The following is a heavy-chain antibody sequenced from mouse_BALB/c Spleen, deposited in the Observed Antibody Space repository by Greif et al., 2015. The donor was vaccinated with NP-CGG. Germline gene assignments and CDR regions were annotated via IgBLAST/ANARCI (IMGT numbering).Heavy chain of an antibody. V-gene: IGHV2-9*02. CDR3: ARERSMITYYFDY. Sequence: VKLVESGPGLVAPSQSLSITCTVSGFSLTSYGVHWVRQPPGKGLEWLGVIWAGGSTNYNSALMSRLSISKDSSKSQVFLKMNSLQTDDTAMYYCARERSMITYYFDYWGQGTTLTVSS. CDR2: IWAGGST. J-gene: IGHJ2*01. D-gene: IGHD2-4*01. CDR1: GFSLTSYG.